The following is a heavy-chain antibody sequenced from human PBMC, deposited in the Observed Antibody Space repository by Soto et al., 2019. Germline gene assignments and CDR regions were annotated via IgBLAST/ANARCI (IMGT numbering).Heavy chain of an antibody. CDR3: AREGQDIVVVPAAQPFDY. CDR1: GGTFSSYA. J-gene: IGHJ4*02. CDR2: IIPIFGTA. Sequence: SVKVSCKASGGTFSSYAISWVRQAPGQGLEWMGGIIPIFGTANYAQKFQGRVTITADESTSTAYMELSSLRSEDTAVYYCAREGQDIVVVPAAQPFDYWGQGTLVTVSS. D-gene: IGHD2-2*01. V-gene: IGHV1-69*13.